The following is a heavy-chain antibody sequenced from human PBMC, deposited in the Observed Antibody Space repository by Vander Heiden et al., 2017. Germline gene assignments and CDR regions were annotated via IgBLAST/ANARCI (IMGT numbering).Heavy chain of an antibody. CDR2: VDTAGDT. Sequence: EVRLVESGGGLVQPGGSLRLSCAASGFSFSNYDMHWVRQVTGKGLEWVSAVDTAGDTFYPASVKGRFTISREDATNSLYLQMNSLRAGDTAVYYCARVRWGSYESWGQGTLVTVSS. J-gene: IGHJ5*02. V-gene: IGHV3-13*01. CDR1: GFSFSNYD. D-gene: IGHD7-27*01. CDR3: ARVRWGSYES.